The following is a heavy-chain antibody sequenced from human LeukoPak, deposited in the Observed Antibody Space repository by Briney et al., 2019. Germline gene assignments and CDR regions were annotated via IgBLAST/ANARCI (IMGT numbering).Heavy chain of an antibody. CDR2: FSGSGGNT. CDR1: GFTFSNYA. Sequence: GGSLRLSCAASGFTFSNYAMSWVRQAPGKGLEWVSAFSGSGGNTYYADSVKGRFTISRDNSKNTLYLQMNSLRAEDTAVYYCGKNRYSGSLSPFDIWGQGTMVTVSS. D-gene: IGHD1-26*01. V-gene: IGHV3-23*01. CDR3: GKNRYSGSLSPFDI. J-gene: IGHJ3*02.